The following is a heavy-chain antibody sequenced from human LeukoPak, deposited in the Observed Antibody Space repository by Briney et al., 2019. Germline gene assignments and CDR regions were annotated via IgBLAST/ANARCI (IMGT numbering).Heavy chain of an antibody. CDR1: GGSISGYY. CDR2: IYYGGSA. CDR3: AREMREVGYYFDY. J-gene: IGHJ4*02. Sequence: PETLSLTRTVPGGSISGYYWSCIRHPPEEGLGWMGYIYYGGSANYDPSLKSRVTISVVTSKNQFSLKLSSVTAADTAVYYCAREMREVGYYFDYWGQGTLVTVSS. D-gene: IGHD1-26*01. V-gene: IGHV4-59*01.